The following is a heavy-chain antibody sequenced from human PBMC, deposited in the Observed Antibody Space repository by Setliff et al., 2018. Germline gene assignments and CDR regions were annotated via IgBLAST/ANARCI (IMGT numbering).Heavy chain of an antibody. CDR1: GFTFSSYA. CDR3: AKVNNRFWSGYCPYYYGMDV. D-gene: IGHD3-3*01. Sequence: GGSLRLSCAASGFTFSSYAMSWVRQAPGKGLEWVSVISGSGSSTYYADSVKGRFTISRDNSKNTLYLQMNSLRAEDTAVYYCAKVNNRFWSGYCPYYYGMDVWGQGTTVTVSS. CDR2: ISGSGSST. V-gene: IGHV3-23*01. J-gene: IGHJ6*02.